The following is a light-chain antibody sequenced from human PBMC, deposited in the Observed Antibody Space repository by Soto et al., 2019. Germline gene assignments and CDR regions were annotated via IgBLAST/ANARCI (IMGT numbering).Light chain of an antibody. CDR3: QKFNNYPHGWT. CDR2: DAS. CDR1: QGISSA. Sequence: AIQLTQSPSSLSASVGDRVTITCRASQGISSALAWYQQKPGKAPKLLIYDASSLESGVPSRFSGSGSGTDFTLTISSLQSEDFATYYCQKFNNYPHGWTFGQGTKVEIK. V-gene: IGKV1D-13*01. J-gene: IGKJ1*01.